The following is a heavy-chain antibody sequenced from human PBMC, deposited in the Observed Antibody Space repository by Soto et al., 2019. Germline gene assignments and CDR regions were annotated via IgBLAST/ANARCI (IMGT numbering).Heavy chain of an antibody. V-gene: IGHV3-74*01. Sequence: EVQLVESGGGSVQPGGSLRLSCAASGFTFSSYWMHWVRQAPGKGLVWVSAIKSDGSSTNYADSVKGRFTISRYNAKNTLYLQMNSLRAEDTAVYYCTRLTVITGSDYWGPGTLVTVAS. D-gene: IGHD4-17*01. CDR1: GFTFSSYW. CDR2: IKSDGSST. CDR3: TRLTVITGSDY. J-gene: IGHJ4*02.